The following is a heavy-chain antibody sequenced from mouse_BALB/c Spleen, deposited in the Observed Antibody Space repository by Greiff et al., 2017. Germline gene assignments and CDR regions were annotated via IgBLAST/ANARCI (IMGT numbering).Heavy chain of an antibody. D-gene: IGHD2-4*01. V-gene: IGHV1-7*01. J-gene: IGHJ2*01. CDR3: ARKTMITTDFDY. CDR2: INPSTGYT. Sequence: VKVVESGAELAKPGASVKMSCKASGYTFTSYWMHWVKQRPGQGLEWIGYINPSTGYTEYNQKFKDKATLTADKSSSTAYMQLSSLTSEDSAVYYCARKTMITTDFDYWGQGTTLTVSS. CDR1: GYTFTSYW.